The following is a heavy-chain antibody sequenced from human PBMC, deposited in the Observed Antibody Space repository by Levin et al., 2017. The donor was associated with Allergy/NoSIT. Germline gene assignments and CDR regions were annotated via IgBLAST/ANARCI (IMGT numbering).Heavy chain of an antibody. J-gene: IGHJ4*02. CDR2: IKQDGSEK. D-gene: IGHD3-3*01. CDR3: ARMRRFTVFGVGYFDS. Sequence: PGGSLRLSCAASGFTFSSYWMTWVRQAPGKGLEWVANIKQDGSEKYYVDSVKGRFTISRDNAKNSLYLQMNNLRDEDTAAYYCARMRRFTVFGVGYFDSWGQGTLVTVSS. CDR1: GFTFSSYW. V-gene: IGHV3-7*01.